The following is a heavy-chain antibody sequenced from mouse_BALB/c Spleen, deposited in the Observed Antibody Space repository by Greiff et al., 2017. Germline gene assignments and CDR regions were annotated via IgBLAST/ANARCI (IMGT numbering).Heavy chain of an antibody. CDR3: ARDELGRAMDY. CDR2: IYPGDGDT. CDR1: GYAFSSYW. V-gene: IGHV1-80*01. J-gene: IGHJ4*01. D-gene: IGHD4-1*01. Sequence: VQVVESGAELVRPGSSVKISCKASGYAFSSYWMNWVKQRPGQGLEWIGQIYPGDGDTNYNGKFKGKATLTADKSSSTAYMQLSSLTSEDSAVYFCARDELGRAMDYWGQGTSVTVSS.